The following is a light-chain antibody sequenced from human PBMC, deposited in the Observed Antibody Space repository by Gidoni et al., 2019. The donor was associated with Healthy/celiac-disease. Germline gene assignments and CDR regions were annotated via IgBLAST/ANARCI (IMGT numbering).Light chain of an antibody. CDR1: NMGSKS. J-gene: IGLJ2*01. CDR2: DDS. CDR3: QVWDSSSDHPGV. V-gene: IGLV3-21*03. Sequence: SYVLTQPTSVSVAPGKPARITCGGNNMGSKSVHWYQQTPGQAPVLVVYDDSDRPSGIPERFSGSNSGNTATLTISRVEAGDEADYYCQVWDSSSDHPGVFGGGTKLTVL.